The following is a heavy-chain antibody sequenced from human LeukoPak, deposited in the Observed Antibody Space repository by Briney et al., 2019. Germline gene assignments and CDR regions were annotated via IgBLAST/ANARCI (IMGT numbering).Heavy chain of an antibody. CDR2: IKLNRGGT. Sequence: GAPVKASCTASGDTFTGCYMHWVRRAPGQGLEWMGWIKLNRGGTKYAQKFQGRVTMTRDTSISTAYMELSRLRSDDTAVYYCARWEWEVPTSYWGQGTLVTVSS. D-gene: IGHD1-26*01. CDR3: ARWEWEVPTSY. CDR1: GDTFTGCY. V-gene: IGHV1-2*02. J-gene: IGHJ4*02.